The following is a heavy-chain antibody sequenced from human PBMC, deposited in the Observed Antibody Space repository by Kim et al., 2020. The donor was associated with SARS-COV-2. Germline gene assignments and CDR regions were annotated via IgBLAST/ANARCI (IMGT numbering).Heavy chain of an antibody. CDR1: GFTFSSYG. CDR3: ARDTYYYGSGSYYSSYYYYGMDV. Sequence: GGSLRLSCAASGFTFSSYGMHWVRQAPGKGLEWVGVISYDGSNKYYADSVKGRFTISRDNSKNTLYLQMNSLRAEDTAVYYCARDTYYYGSGSYYSSYYYYGMDVWGQGTTVTVSS. V-gene: IGHV3-30*03. J-gene: IGHJ6*02. CDR2: ISYDGSNK. D-gene: IGHD3-10*01.